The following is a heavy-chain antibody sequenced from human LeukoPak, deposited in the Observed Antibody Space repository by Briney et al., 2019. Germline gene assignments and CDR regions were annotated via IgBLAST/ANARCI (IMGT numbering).Heavy chain of an antibody. J-gene: IGHJ4*02. V-gene: IGHV4-38-2*01. CDR3: ARGRITVFGVVLPLDQ. CDR1: GYSISSGYY. Sequence: PSETLSLTCAVSGYSISSGYYWGWIRQPPGKGLEWIGSIYHSGSTYYNPSLKSRVTISVDTSKNQFSLRLSSVTAADTAVYYCARGRITVFGVVLPLDQWGQGNLVTVSS. CDR2: IYHSGST. D-gene: IGHD3-3*01.